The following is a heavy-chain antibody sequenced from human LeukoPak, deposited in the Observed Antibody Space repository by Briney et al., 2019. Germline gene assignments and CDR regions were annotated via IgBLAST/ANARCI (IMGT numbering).Heavy chain of an antibody. CDR2: ISYRRST. CDR3: ARDWARGWFDP. CDR1: GGSISGYY. Sequence: SETLSLTCTVSGGSISGYYWNWIRQPPGKGLEWIGSISYRRSTKYNPSLKSRVTMSMDTSKQQFSLRLDSVTVADTAVYFCARDWARGWFDPWGQGTLITVSS. V-gene: IGHV4-59*01. D-gene: IGHD3-16*01. J-gene: IGHJ5*02.